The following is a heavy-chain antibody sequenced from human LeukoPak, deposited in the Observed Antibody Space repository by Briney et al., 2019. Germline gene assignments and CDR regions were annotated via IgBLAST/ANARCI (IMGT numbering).Heavy chain of an antibody. CDR1: GFTFSDYY. CDR2: ISSSSYT. CDR3: ARDLLSESSGWYSWYFDL. J-gene: IGHJ2*01. D-gene: IGHD6-19*01. Sequence: GGSLRLSCAASGFTFSDYYMSWIRQAPGKGLEWVSYISSSSYTNYADSVKGRFTISRDNAKNSLYLQMNSLRAEDTAVYYCARDLLSESSGWYSWYFDLWGRGTLVTVSS. V-gene: IGHV3-11*06.